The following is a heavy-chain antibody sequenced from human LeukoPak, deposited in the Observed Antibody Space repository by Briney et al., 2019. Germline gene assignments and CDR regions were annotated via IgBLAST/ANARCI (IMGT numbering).Heavy chain of an antibody. Sequence: PGGSLRLSCAAPGFTVSSNYMSWVRQAPGKGLEWVSVIYSGGDTYYADSVKGRFTISRDNSQNTLYLQMNTLRAEDTAVYYCARASGYSGYDPFDYWGQGTLVTVSS. D-gene: IGHD5-12*01. CDR1: GFTVSSNY. J-gene: IGHJ4*02. CDR3: ARASGYSGYDPFDY. CDR2: IYSGGDT. V-gene: IGHV3-53*01.